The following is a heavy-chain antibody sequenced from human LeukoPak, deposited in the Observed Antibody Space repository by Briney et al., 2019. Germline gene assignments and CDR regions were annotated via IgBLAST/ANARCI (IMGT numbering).Heavy chain of an antibody. CDR2: ISGGGGST. J-gene: IGHJ4*02. CDR1: GFNFNSSA. CDR3: AKGSYEIGY. D-gene: IGHD3-22*01. Sequence: GGSLRLSCAASGFNFNSSAMSWVRQAPGKGLEWVSSISGGGGSTYYADSMKGRFTISRDNSKNTLYLQMNSLRAEDTAVYYCAKGSYEIGYWGQGTLVTVSS. V-gene: IGHV3-23*01.